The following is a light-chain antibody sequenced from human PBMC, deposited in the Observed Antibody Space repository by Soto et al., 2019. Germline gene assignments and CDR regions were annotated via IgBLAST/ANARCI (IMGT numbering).Light chain of an antibody. V-gene: IGLV1-40*01. Sequence: QSVLTQPPSVSGAPGQRVTISCTGSSSNIGAGYDVHWYQQLPGTAPKLLIYGNSNRPSGVPDRFSGSKSGTSASLAITGLQAEDEADYYRQSYDSSLSGKVFGTGTKVT. CDR1: SSNIGAGYD. CDR3: QSYDSSLSGKV. CDR2: GNS. J-gene: IGLJ1*01.